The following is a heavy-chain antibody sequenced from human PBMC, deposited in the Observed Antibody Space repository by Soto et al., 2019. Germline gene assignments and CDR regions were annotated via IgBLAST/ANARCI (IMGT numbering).Heavy chain of an antibody. J-gene: IGHJ3*02. V-gene: IGHV3-15*01. D-gene: IGHD4-17*01. CDR3: TTVVGEMTTVTTYAFDI. CDR1: GFIFSNAW. Sequence: EVQLVESGGGLVKPGGSLRLSCAASGFIFSNAWMSWVRQAPGKGLEWVGRIKSKTDGGTTDYAAPVKGRFTISRDDSKNTLYLQMNSLKNEDTAVYYCTTVVGEMTTVTTYAFDIWGQGTMVTVSS. CDR2: IKSKTDGGTT.